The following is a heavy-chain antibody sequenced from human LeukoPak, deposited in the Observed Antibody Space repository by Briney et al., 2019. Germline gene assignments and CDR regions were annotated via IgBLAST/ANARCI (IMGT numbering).Heavy chain of an antibody. Sequence: SESLSLTCAVSGYSISSGYYWGWIRQPPGKGLEWIVSIYHSGSTYYNPSLKSRVTISVDTSKNQFSLKLSSVTAADTAVYYCAREIGGYFDYWGQGTLVTVSS. D-gene: IGHD3-3*01. CDR3: AREIGGYFDY. J-gene: IGHJ4*02. CDR1: GYSISSGYY. CDR2: IYHSGST. V-gene: IGHV4-38-2*01.